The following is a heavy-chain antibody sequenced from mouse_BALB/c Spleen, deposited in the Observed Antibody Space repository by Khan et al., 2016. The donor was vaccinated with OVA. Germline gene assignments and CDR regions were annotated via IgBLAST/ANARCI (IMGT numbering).Heavy chain of an antibody. D-gene: IGHD3-3*01. CDR2: ILPGRGNI. Sequence: QVQLKQSGAELMKPGASVKISCKATGYTFSSYWIEWVKQRPGHGLEWIGEILPGRGNINYNEKFKGKATFTADTSSNIAYMQLNSLTSEDSAVKYCARGAEPTYCMDYWGQGTSVTVSS. CDR3: ARGAEPTYCMDY. CDR1: GYTFSSYW. V-gene: IGHV1-9*01. J-gene: IGHJ4*01.